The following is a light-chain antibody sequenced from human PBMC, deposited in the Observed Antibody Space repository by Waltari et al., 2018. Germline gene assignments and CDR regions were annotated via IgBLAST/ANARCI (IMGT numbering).Light chain of an antibody. J-gene: IGKJ1*01. Sequence: EIVLTQSPGTLSLSPGEKATRSCRASQSIGSSLAWYQQRPGQPPRLLIYGAFIRATGVADRFSGSGSGTDFSLTISRLEPEDFAVYYCQHYLRLPVAFGLGTKVEIK. CDR1: QSIGSS. CDR3: QHYLRLPVA. V-gene: IGKV3-20*01. CDR2: GAF.